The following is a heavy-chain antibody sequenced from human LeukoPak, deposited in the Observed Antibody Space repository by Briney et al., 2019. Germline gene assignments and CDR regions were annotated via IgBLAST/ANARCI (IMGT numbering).Heavy chain of an antibody. D-gene: IGHD5-18*01. V-gene: IGHV4-59*08. Sequence: PSETLSLTCTVSGGSISSYYWSWIRQPPGKGLEWIGYIYYSGSTNYNPSLKSRVTISVDTSKNQFSLKLSSVTVADTAMYYCARHGGYSYGSPFYNDYWGQGTLVTVSS. CDR1: GGSISSYY. CDR2: IYYSGST. CDR3: ARHGGYSYGSPFYNDY. J-gene: IGHJ4*02.